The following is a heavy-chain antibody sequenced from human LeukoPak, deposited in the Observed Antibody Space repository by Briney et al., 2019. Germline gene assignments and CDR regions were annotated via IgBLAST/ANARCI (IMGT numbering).Heavy chain of an antibody. CDR3: ARGRVSSSEFDY. J-gene: IGHJ4*02. D-gene: IGHD6-13*01. CDR2: IYYSGST. V-gene: IGHV4-59*08. Sequence: SETLSLTCTVSGGSISSYYWSWLRQPPGKGLEWIGYIYYSGSTNYNPSLTSRVTISVDTSKNQFSLKLSSVTAADTAVYYCARGRVSSSEFDYWGQGTLVTVSS. CDR1: GGSISSYY.